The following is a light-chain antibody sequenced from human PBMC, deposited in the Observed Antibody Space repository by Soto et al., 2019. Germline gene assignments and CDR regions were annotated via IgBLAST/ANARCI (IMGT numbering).Light chain of an antibody. J-gene: IGLJ1*01. CDR3: AVWDDSLNAYV. V-gene: IGLV1-44*01. Sequence: QSVLTQPPSASGTPGQRVTISCSGSSSNIGSNTVNWYQQLPGTAPKLLIYNSDQRPSGVPDQFSGSKSGTSASLAISGLQSEDEADYYCAVWDDSLNAYVFGTGTKVTVL. CDR2: NSD. CDR1: SSNIGSNT.